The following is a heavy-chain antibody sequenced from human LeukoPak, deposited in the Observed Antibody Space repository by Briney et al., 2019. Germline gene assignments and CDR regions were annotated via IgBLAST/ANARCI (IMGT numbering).Heavy chain of an antibody. V-gene: IGHV3-48*01. Sequence: PGGSLRLSCAASGVTLSGYSMNWVRQAPGKGLEWVSHISISGTRYYADSVKGRFTISRDNAKKSLSLQMNSLRAEDTAVYYCSTAKFDYWGQGTLVTVSS. CDR3: STAKFDY. CDR1: GVTLSGYS. CDR2: ISISGTR. J-gene: IGHJ4*02.